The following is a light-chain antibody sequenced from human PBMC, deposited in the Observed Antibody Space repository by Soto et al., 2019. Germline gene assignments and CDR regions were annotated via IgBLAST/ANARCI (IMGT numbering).Light chain of an antibody. Sequence: EIVLTQSPGTLSLSPGERATLSCRASQSISSSYLAWYQQRPGQAPRLLIFFASYRATGIPDRFSGSGSGTDFTLTISRLEPEDFAVYYCQQYSSSPPEFTFGPGTKVDSK. CDR2: FAS. J-gene: IGKJ3*01. CDR1: QSISSSY. CDR3: QQYSSSPPEFT. V-gene: IGKV3-20*01.